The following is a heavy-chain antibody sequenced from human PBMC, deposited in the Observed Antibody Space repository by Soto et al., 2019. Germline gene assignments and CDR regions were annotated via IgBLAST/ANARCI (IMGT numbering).Heavy chain of an antibody. J-gene: IGHJ6*02. CDR3: AASIFYYGMDV. Sequence: VESLKISCKGSGYTFTNYWIGWVRQMPGKGPEWMGIIYPGDSDTKYNPSFQGQVTISADKSITTTYLQWSSLKASDTAIYYCAASIFYYGMDVWGQGTTVTVSS. CDR1: GYTFTNYW. CDR2: IYPGDSDT. V-gene: IGHV5-51*01.